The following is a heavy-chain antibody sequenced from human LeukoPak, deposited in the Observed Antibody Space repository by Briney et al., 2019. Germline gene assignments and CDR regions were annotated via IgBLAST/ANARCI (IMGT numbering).Heavy chain of an antibody. D-gene: IGHD6-6*01. CDR3: ARGGYSSSSFNWLDP. CDR2: INHSGST. V-gene: IGHV4-34*01. J-gene: IGHJ5*02. Sequence: PSETLSLTCTVSGGSISSYYWSWIRQPPGKGLEWIGEINHSGSTNYNPSLKSRVTISVDPSKNQFSLKLSSVTAADTAVYYCARGGYSSSSFNWLDPWGQGTLVTVSS. CDR1: GGSISSYY.